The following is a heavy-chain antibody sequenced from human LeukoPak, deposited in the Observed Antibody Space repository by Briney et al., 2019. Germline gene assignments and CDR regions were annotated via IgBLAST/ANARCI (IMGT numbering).Heavy chain of an antibody. Sequence: GMSLRLSCAAPGFAFDDYALHWVRQAPGKGLEWVSGVSGNSGTIGYGESVRGRFTISRDNAKNSLFLQMDSLRPEDTGLYYCAKDRAQGVPFRVIDHWGQGTLVTVTS. V-gene: IGHV3-9*01. J-gene: IGHJ1*01. CDR3: AKDRAQGVPFRVIDH. CDR1: GFAFDDYA. D-gene: IGHD2-21*01. CDR2: VSGNSGTI.